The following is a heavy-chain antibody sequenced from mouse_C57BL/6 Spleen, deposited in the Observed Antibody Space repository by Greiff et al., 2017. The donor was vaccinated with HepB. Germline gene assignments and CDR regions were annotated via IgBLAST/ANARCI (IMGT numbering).Heavy chain of an antibody. CDR3: ARECITTVEAWFAY. D-gene: IGHD1-1*01. CDR2: IDPSDSYT. CDR1: GYTFTSYW. J-gene: IGHJ3*01. Sequence: QVQLQQPGAELVMPGASVKLSCKASGYTFTSYWMHWVKQRPGQGLEWIGEIDPSDSYTNYNQKFKGKSTLTVDKSSSKAYMQLSSLTSEDSAVYYSARECITTVEAWFAYWGQGTLVTVSA. V-gene: IGHV1-69*01.